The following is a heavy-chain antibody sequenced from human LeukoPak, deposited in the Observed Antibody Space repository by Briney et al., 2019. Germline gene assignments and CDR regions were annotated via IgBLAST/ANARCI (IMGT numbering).Heavy chain of an antibody. CDR1: GGSISSGGYS. J-gene: IGHJ4*02. CDR2: INHSGST. D-gene: IGHD2-15*01. CDR3: ARVTHY. Sequence: SQTLSLTCAVSGGSISSGGYSWSWIRQPPGKGLEWIGEINHSGSTNYNPSLKSRVTISVDTSKNQFSLKLSSVTAADTAVYYCARVTHYWGQGTLVTVSS. V-gene: IGHV4-30-2*01.